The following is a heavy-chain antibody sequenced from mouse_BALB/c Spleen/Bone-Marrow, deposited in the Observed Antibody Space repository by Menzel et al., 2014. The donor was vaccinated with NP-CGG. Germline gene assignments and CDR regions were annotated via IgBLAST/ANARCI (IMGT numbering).Heavy chain of an antibody. V-gene: IGHV5-9-4*01. CDR1: GCTFNSYA. D-gene: IGHD1-1*01. Sequence: VQLLESMRCFVYLGAPLRLCWAASGCTFNSYAMSWVRQSPEKRLEWVAEISSGGSYTYYPDTVTGRFTISRDNAKNTLYLEMSSLRSEDTAMYYCARDYYGSSYAMDYWGQGTSVTVSS. CDR3: ARDYYGSSYAMDY. CDR2: ISSGGSYT. J-gene: IGHJ4*01.